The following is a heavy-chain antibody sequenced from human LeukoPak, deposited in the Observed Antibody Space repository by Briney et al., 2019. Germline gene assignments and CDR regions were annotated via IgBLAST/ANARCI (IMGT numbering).Heavy chain of an antibody. J-gene: IGHJ4*02. CDR3: TSDDGSGSYYNRGLDY. CDR2: IKRKTDGGTT. Sequence: PGGSLRLSCAASGXTFTNAWMSWVRQAPGKGLEWVGRIKRKTDGGTTDYAAPVKGRFTISRDDSKNTLYLQMNSLKTEDTAVYYCTSDDGSGSYYNRGLDYWGQGTLVTVSS. CDR1: GXTFTNAW. D-gene: IGHD3-10*01. V-gene: IGHV3-15*01.